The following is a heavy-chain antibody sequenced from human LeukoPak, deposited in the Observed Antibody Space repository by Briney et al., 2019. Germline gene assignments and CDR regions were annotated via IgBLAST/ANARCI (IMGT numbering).Heavy chain of an antibody. Sequence: ASETLSLTCTVSGGSISSYYWNWIRQPPGKGLEWIGYIYYSGSTNYNPSLKSRVTISVDTSKNQFSLTLSSVTAADTAVYYCARGQKYRNGYTVTELGSGYFDYWGQGTLVTVSS. CDR3: ARGQKYRNGYTVTELGSGYFDY. CDR2: IYYSGST. CDR1: GGSISSYY. D-gene: IGHD5-18*01. J-gene: IGHJ4*02. V-gene: IGHV4-59*01.